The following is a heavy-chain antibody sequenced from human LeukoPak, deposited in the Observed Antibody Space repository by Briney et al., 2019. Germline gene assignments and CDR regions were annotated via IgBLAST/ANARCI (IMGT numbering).Heavy chain of an antibody. D-gene: IGHD3-10*01. Sequence: GGSLRLSCAATGFTFSSYAMSWVRQAPGKGLEWVSSITSSSSYIYYAGSVKGRFTISRDNAKNSLYLQMNSLRAEDTAVYYCARFGDKNYYYYYMDVWGKGTTVTVSS. J-gene: IGHJ6*03. V-gene: IGHV3-21*01. CDR3: ARFGDKNYYYYYMDV. CDR1: GFTFSSYA. CDR2: ITSSSSYI.